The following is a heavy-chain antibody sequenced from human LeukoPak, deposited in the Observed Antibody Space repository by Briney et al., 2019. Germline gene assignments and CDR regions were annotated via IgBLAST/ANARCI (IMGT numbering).Heavy chain of an antibody. CDR2: ISYDGSNK. J-gene: IGHJ5*02. Sequence: PGGFLRLSCAASGFTFSSYGMHWVRQAPGKGLEWVAVISYDGSNKYYADSVKGRFTISRDNSKNTLYLQMNSLRAEDTAVYYCAKDPTFLPWGQGTLVTVSS. D-gene: IGHD2-21*01. CDR1: GFTFSSYG. V-gene: IGHV3-30*18. CDR3: AKDPTFLP.